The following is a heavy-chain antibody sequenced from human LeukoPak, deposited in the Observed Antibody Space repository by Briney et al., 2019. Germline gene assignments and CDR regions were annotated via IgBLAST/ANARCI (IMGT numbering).Heavy chain of an antibody. CDR2: IWYDGSNK. CDR3: ARGAQTVTTGYYGMDV. D-gene: IGHD4-17*01. J-gene: IGHJ6*04. V-gene: IGHV3-33*01. CDR1: GFTFSSYD. Sequence: PGGSLRLSCAASGFTFSSYDMHWVRQAPGKGLEWVAVIWYDGSNKYYADSVKGRFTISRDNSKNTLYLQMNSLRAEDTAVYYCARGAQTVTTGYYGMDVWGKGTTATVSS.